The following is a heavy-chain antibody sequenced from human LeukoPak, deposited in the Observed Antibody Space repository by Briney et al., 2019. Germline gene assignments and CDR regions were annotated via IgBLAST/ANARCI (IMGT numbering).Heavy chain of an antibody. D-gene: IGHD4-11*01. CDR2: ISSSSSYI. CDR1: GFTFSSYS. Sequence: GGSLRLSCAASGFTFSSYSMNWVRQAPGKGLEWVSSISSSSSYIYYADSVKGRFTISRDNAKNSLYLQMNSLRAEDTAVYYRARAGGSNTNNWFDPWGQGTLVTVSS. J-gene: IGHJ5*02. V-gene: IGHV3-21*01. CDR3: ARAGGSNTNNWFDP.